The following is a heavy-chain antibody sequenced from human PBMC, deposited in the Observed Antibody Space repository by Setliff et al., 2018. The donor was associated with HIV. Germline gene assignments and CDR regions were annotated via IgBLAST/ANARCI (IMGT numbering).Heavy chain of an antibody. D-gene: IGHD1-26*01. J-gene: IGHJ6*02. CDR3: ARSGPSGYYYYYGMDV. CDR1: GFTFSSYW. Sequence: GESLKISCAASGFTFSSYWMHWVRQAPGKGLVWVSRINSDGSSTSYADSVKGRFTISRDNAKNTLYLQMNSLRAEDTAVYYCARSGPSGYYYYYGMDVWGQGTTVTVSS. CDR2: INSDGSST. V-gene: IGHV3-74*01.